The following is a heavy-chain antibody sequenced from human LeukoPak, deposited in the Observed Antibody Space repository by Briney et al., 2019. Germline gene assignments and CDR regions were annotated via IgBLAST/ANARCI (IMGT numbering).Heavy chain of an antibody. Sequence: PSGTPSLTCGVSGGSISNTNWWSWVRQPPGQGLEWIGEISLTGLTHYNPSLESRVTVSLDKSKNQLSLNLTSVTAADTAVYCCSRENGAFSPFGYWGQGTLVTVLS. CDR1: GGSISNTNW. J-gene: IGHJ4*02. CDR2: ISLTGLT. V-gene: IGHV4-4*01. CDR3: SRENGAFSPFGY. D-gene: IGHD2-8*01.